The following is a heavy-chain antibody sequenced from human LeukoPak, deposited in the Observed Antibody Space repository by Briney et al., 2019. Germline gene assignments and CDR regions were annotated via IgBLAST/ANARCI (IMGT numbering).Heavy chain of an antibody. CDR3: ARLPSAGHGYFED. J-gene: IGHJ4*02. D-gene: IGHD4-17*01. V-gene: IGHV4-59*01. CDR2: FYYTGST. Sequence: KTSETLSLTRTVSGDSIRSFLWSWLRHPPRKGREWIGFFYYTGSTNYNLSLKSRVAISVDTSTNQLFLNLSSVTAADTAVYYCARLPSAGHGYFEDWGQGALVTVSS. CDR1: GDSIRSFL.